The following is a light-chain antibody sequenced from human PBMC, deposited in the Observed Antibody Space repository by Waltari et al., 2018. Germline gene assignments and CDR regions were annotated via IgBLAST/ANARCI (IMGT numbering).Light chain of an antibody. V-gene: IGKV3-20*01. CDR1: QSVDSFY. CDR3: QQYGAARYT. Sequence: EIVLTQSPGTLSVSPGESATLPCRTSQSVDSFYISWYQQKPGQAPRPIILGASSRATGVPDRFSGSGSGTHFTLTISRLEPEDFAVYYCQQYGAARYTFGPGTRLDLK. J-gene: IGKJ3*01. CDR2: GAS.